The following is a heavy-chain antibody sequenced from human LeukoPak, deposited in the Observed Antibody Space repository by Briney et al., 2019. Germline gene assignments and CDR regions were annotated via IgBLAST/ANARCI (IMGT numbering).Heavy chain of an antibody. V-gene: IGHV1-8*02. CDR1: GYTFTGYY. CDR2: MNPNSGNT. D-gene: IGHD6-6*01. Sequence: ASVTVSCKASGYTFTGYYMHWVRQAPGQGLEWMGWMNPNSGNTGYAQKFQGRVTMTRNTSISTAYMELSSLRSEDTAVYYCARFPHSDSSSSDYWGQGTLVTVSS. J-gene: IGHJ4*02. CDR3: ARFPHSDSSSSDY.